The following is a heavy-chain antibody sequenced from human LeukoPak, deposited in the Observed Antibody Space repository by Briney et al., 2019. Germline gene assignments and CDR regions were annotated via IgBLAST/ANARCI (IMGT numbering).Heavy chain of an antibody. CDR1: GGTFSSYA. CDR2: IIPIFGTA. V-gene: IGHV1-69*05. Sequence: SVKVSCKASGGTFSSYAISWVRQAPGPGPEWMGGIIPIFGTANYAQKFQGRVTITTDESTSTAYMELSSLRSEDTAVYYCARVHTRRGYSYGPADYWGQGTLVTVSS. D-gene: IGHD5-18*01. CDR3: ARVHTRRGYSYGPADY. J-gene: IGHJ4*02.